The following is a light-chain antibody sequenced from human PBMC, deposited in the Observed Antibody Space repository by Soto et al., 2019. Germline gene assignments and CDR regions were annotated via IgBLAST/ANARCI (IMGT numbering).Light chain of an antibody. V-gene: IGLV2-23*03. CDR3: CSYAGSSTFVV. Sequence: QPVLTQPASVSGSPGQSITISCTGTSSDVGSYHLVSWYQQHPGKAPKLMIYEGSKRPSGVSNRFSGSKSGNTASLTISGLQAEDEADYYCCSYAGSSTFVVFGGGTKLTVL. J-gene: IGLJ2*01. CDR1: SSDVGSYHL. CDR2: EGS.